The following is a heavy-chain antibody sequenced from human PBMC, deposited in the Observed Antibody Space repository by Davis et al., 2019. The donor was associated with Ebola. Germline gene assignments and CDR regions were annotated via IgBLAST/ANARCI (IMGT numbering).Heavy chain of an antibody. CDR1: GFTFSSYS. Sequence: PGGSLRLSCAASGFTFSSYSMNWVRQAPGKGLERVSYISSSSSTIYYADSVKGRFTISRDNAKNSLYLQMNSLRAEDTAVYYCARDRGMVVAAPVGYGMDVWGQGTTVTVSS. J-gene: IGHJ6*02. V-gene: IGHV3-48*01. D-gene: IGHD2-15*01. CDR3: ARDRGMVVAAPVGYGMDV. CDR2: ISSSSSTI.